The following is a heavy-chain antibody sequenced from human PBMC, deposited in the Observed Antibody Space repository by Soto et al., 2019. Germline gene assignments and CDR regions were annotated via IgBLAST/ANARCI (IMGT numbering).Heavy chain of an antibody. V-gene: IGHV3-23*01. D-gene: IGHD3-3*02. J-gene: IGHJ3*01. CDR1: GLTFSSYA. Sequence: EVQLLESGGGLVQPGGSLRLSCAASGLTFSSYAMNWVRQAPGKGLEWVSGISGSGGSTYYPDSVKGRFTVSRDNSKNTLYLQMSSLRGDDTAVYYCAKLLGESRIFAFDVWGQGTMLTVSS. CDR2: ISGSGGST. CDR3: AKLLGESRIFAFDV.